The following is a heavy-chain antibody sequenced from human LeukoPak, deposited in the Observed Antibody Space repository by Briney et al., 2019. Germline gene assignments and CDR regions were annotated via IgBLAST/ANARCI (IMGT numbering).Heavy chain of an antibody. J-gene: IGHJ4*02. Sequence: PGGSLRLSCAASGFTFSDYIMNWVRQAPGKGLEWVSSISSSFNYIYYADSIKGRFTISRDNAKDSLYLQMNSLRAEDTAVYYCALSTGNLHVWGQGTLVTVSS. D-gene: IGHD1-1*01. CDR3: ALSTGNLHV. CDR1: GFTFSDYI. V-gene: IGHV3-21*01. CDR2: ISSSFNYI.